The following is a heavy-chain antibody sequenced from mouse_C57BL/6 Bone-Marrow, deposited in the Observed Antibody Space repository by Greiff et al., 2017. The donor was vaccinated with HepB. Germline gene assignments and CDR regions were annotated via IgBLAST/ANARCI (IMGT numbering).Heavy chain of an antibody. V-gene: IGHV1-78*01. J-gene: IGHJ4*01. CDR3: SRQTARVAMDY. Sequence: VMLVESDAELVKPGASVKISCKVSGYTFTDHTIHWMKQRPEQGLEWIGYIYPRDCSTKYNEKFKGKATLTADKSSSTAYMQLNSLTSEASAVYFCSRQTARVAMDYWGQGTSVTVSS. D-gene: IGHD3-2*01. CDR1: GYTFTDHT. CDR2: IYPRDCST.